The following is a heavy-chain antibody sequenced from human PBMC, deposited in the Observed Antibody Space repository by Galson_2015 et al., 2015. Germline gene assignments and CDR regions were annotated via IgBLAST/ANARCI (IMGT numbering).Heavy chain of an antibody. V-gene: IGHV3-23*01. CDR3: ATRRAYSISWGCYFDY. CDR1: GFTFSNYA. D-gene: IGHD6-13*01. J-gene: IGHJ4*02. CDR2: ISGSGGST. Sequence: SLRLSCAASGFTFSNYAMHWVRQAPGKGLEWVSAISGSGGSTYYADSVKGRFTISRDNSKNTLYLQMNSLRAEDTAIYYCATRRAYSISWGCYFDYWGQGTLVTVSS.